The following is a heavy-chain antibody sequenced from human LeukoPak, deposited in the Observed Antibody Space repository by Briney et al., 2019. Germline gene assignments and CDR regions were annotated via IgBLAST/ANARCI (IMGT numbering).Heavy chain of an antibody. V-gene: IGHV4-38-2*02. CDR1: GYSISSGYY. D-gene: IGHD5-18*01. J-gene: IGHJ6*03. CDR3: ARGRRIQLWLAAYMDV. Sequence: SETLSLTCTVSGYSISSGYYWGWIRQPPGKGLEWIGSIYHSGSTYYNPSLKSRVTISVDTSKNQFSLKLSSVTAADTAVYYCARGRRIQLWLAAYMDVWGKGTTVTVSS. CDR2: IYHSGST.